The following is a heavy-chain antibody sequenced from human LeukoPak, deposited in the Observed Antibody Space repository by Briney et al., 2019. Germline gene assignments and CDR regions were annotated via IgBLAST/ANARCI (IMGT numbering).Heavy chain of an antibody. CDR3: ARVGGTYYYDSSGSTDY. CDR2: IYYSGST. V-gene: IGHV4-30-4*01. D-gene: IGHD3-22*01. J-gene: IGHJ4*02. Sequence: SETLSLTCTVSGGSISSGDYYWSWIRQPPGKGLEWIGYIYYSGSTYYNPSLKSRVAISVDTSKNQFSLKLSSVTAADTAVYYCARVGGTYYYDSSGSTDYWGQGTLVTVSS. CDR1: GGSISSGDYY.